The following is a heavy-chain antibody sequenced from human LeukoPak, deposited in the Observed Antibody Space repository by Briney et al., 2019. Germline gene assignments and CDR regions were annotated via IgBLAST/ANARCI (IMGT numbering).Heavy chain of an antibody. D-gene: IGHD3-16*01. CDR3: ARFGSLREPILDY. Sequence: SETLSLTCTVSGGSLTSYYWSWIRQPPGKGVEWIGYIYYTGTTNYNPSLKSRVTISVDTSKNQFSLKLSSVTAADTAVYYCARFGSLREPILDYWGQGTLVTVSS. CDR1: GGSLTSYY. V-gene: IGHV4-59*01. J-gene: IGHJ4*02. CDR2: IYYTGTT.